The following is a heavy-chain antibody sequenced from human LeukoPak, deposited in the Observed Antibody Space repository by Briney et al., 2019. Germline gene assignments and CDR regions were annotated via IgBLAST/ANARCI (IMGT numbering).Heavy chain of an antibody. D-gene: IGHD6-19*01. CDR1: GGSFSGYY. V-gene: IGHV4-34*01. CDR2: INHSGST. Sequence: SETLSLTCAVYGGSFSGYYWSWIRQPPGKGLEWIGEINHSGSTNYNPSLKSRVTISVDTSKNQFSLKLSSVTAADTAVYYCARGRGSGWYGYGMDVWGQGTTVTVSS. J-gene: IGHJ6*02. CDR3: ARGRGSGWYGYGMDV.